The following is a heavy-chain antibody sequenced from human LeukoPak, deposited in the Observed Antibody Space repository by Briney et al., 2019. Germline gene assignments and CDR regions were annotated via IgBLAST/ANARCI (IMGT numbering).Heavy chain of an antibody. J-gene: IGHJ4*02. D-gene: IGHD2-15*01. V-gene: IGHV3-74*01. CDR1: GFTFSSYW. CDR3: ASSPRSHFDY. Sequence: PGGSLRLSCAASGFTFSSYWMHSVRQAPGKGLVWVSRINGDGSTTSYADSVKGRFTISRDNAKNTLYLQMTSLRAEDTAVYYCASSPRSHFDYWGQGTLVTVSS. CDR2: INGDGSTT.